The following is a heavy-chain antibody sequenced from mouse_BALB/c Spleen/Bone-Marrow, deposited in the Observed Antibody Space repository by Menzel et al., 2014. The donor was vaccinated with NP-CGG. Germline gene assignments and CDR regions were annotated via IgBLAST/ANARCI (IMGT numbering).Heavy chain of an antibody. V-gene: IGHV5-6-5*01. Sequence: EVHLVESGGGLVKPGGSLKLSCAASGFTFSSYAMSWVRQTPEKRLEWVASISSGGSTYYPDSVKSRSTISRDNARNILYLQMSSLRSEDTAMYYCASPLYYGLHYYAMDYWGQGTSVTVSS. CDR2: ISSGGST. D-gene: IGHD1-2*01. CDR1: GFTFSSYA. J-gene: IGHJ4*01. CDR3: ASPLYYGLHYYAMDY.